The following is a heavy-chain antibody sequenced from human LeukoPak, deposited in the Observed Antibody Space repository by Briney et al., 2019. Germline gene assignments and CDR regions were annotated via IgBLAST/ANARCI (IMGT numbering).Heavy chain of an antibody. CDR2: ISGSGGST. Sequence: PGGSLRLSCAASGFTFSSFVMSWVRQAPGKGLEWVSAISGSGGSTNYADSVKGRVTVSRDNSKSTLYLQMNSLRAEDTAVYYCAKSSYYDSSGYYREYYFDYWGQGTLVTVSS. CDR1: GFTFSSFV. V-gene: IGHV3-23*01. J-gene: IGHJ4*02. D-gene: IGHD3-22*01. CDR3: AKSSYYDSSGYYREYYFDY.